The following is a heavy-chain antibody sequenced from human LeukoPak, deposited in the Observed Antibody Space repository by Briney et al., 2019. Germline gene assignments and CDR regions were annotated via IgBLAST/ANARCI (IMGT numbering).Heavy chain of an antibody. Sequence: SETLSLTCSVSDGSISSYYWNWIRQPAGKGLEWIGHIYTSGSTNYNPSLKSRVTMSVDTSKNQFSLKLSSVTAADTAVYYCARDRLRWPKIDYWGQGTLVTVSS. CDR3: ARDRLRWPKIDY. J-gene: IGHJ4*02. CDR2: IYTSGST. D-gene: IGHD4-23*01. V-gene: IGHV4-4*07. CDR1: DGSISSYY.